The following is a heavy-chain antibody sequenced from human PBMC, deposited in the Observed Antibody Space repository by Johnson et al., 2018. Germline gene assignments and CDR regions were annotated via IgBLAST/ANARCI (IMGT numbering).Heavy chain of an antibody. J-gene: IGHJ3*01. D-gene: IGHD3-22*01. V-gene: IGHV3-30*18. CDR2: ILFDGSDK. CDR1: GFIFSSYG. CDR3: AKDHYDSSGSQPFDS. Sequence: QVQLVESGGGVVQPGRSXRISCEASGFIFSSYGMHWVRQAPGKGLEWVTGILFDGSDKHYVDAVKGRFTISRDNSKDTLYLQINNLRPEDTAVYFCAKDHYDSSGSQPFDSWGQGTMVTVSS.